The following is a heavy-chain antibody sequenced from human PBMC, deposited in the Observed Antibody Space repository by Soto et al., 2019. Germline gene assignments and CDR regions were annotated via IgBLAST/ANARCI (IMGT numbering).Heavy chain of an antibody. V-gene: IGHV5-10-1*01. D-gene: IGHD5-18*01. CDR2: IDPSDSYT. CDR3: AGGHTAMVTH. CDR1: GYSFTSYW. Sequence: PGESLKISCQGSGYSFTSYWISWVRQMPGKGLEWMGRIDPSDSYTNYSPSFQGHVTISADKSISTAYLQWSSLKASDTAMYYCAGGHTAMVTHWGQGTLVTVSS. J-gene: IGHJ4*02.